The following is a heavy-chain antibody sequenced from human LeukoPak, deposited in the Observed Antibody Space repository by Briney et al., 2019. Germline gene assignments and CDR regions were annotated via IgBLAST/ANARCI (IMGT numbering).Heavy chain of an antibody. D-gene: IGHD3-10*01. V-gene: IGHV1-2*02. Sequence: PVASVKVSCKASGYTFTSYYMHWVRQAPGQGLEWMGWINPNSGGTNYAQKFQGRVTMTRDTSISTAYMELSRLRSDDTAVYYCAKKSYYGSGPYFDYWGQGTLVTVSS. CDR3: AKKSYYGSGPYFDY. J-gene: IGHJ4*02. CDR2: INPNSGGT. CDR1: GYTFTSYY.